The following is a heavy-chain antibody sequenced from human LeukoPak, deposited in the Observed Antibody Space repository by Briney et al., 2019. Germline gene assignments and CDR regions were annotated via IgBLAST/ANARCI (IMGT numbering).Heavy chain of an antibody. CDR2: ITYDGST. V-gene: IGHV4-34*01. D-gene: IGHD2-2*01. CDR3: ARLRLEKDIVVVPAALDY. J-gene: IGHJ4*02. CDR1: GGSISSYY. Sequence: SETLSLTCTVSGGSISSYYWSWIRQPPGKGLEWIGEITYDGSTNYNPSLKSRVTISVATSKNQFSLKLSSVTAADTAVYYCARLRLEKDIVVVPAALDYWGQGTLVTVSS.